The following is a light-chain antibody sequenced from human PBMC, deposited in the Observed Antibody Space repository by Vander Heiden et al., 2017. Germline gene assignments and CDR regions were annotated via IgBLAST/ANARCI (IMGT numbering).Light chain of an antibody. V-gene: IGLV1-44*01. CDR2: NNN. CDR1: SSNIGSNS. Sequence: QSVLTQPPSASGTPGQRVTISCSGGSSNIGSNSVNWYQQLSGTAPKLLIYNNNQRPSGVPDRFSGSKSGTSASLAISGLQSEDEADYYCAAWDDSLNGLWVFGGGTKLTVL. J-gene: IGLJ3*02. CDR3: AAWDDSLNGLWV.